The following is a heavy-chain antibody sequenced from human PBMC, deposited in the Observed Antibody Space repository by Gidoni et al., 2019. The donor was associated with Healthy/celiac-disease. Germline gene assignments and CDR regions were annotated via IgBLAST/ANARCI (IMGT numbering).Heavy chain of an antibody. D-gene: IGHD5-12*01. J-gene: IGHJ4*02. CDR3: ARVSGYEKGYDY. Sequence: QVQLQESGPGLVTPSETLSLTCTVSGGSISSYYWSWIRQPPGKGLEWIGYIYYSGSTNYNPSLKSRVTISVDTSKNQFSLKLSSVTAADTAVYYCARVSGYEKGYDYWGQGTLVTVSS. V-gene: IGHV4-59*01. CDR2: IYYSGST. CDR1: GGSISSYY.